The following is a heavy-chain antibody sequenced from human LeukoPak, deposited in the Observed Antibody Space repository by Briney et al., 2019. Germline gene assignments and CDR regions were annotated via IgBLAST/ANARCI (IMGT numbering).Heavy chain of an antibody. D-gene: IGHD2-8*01. Sequence: ASVKVSCKASGYTFTSYAMHWVRQAPGQRLEWMGWINAGNGNTKYSQKFQGRVTITRDTPASTAYMELSSLRPEDTAVYYCARDLPGGYCTNGVCYPPGYFDYWGQGTLVTVSS. V-gene: IGHV1-3*01. CDR3: ARDLPGGYCTNGVCYPPGYFDY. CDR1: GYTFTSYA. J-gene: IGHJ4*02. CDR2: INAGNGNT.